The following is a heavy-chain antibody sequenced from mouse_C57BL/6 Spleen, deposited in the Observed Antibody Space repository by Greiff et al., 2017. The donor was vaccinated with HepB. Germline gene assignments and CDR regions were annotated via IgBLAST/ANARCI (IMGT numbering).Heavy chain of an antibody. CDR2: IWSGGST. D-gene: IGHD1-1*01. J-gene: IGHJ3*01. Sequence: VQLQQSGPGLVQPSQSLSITCTVSGFSLTSYGVHWVRQSPGKGLEWLGVIWSGGSTDYNAAFISRLSISKDNSKSQVFFKMNSLQADDTAIYYWARNGATVPPPGFAYWGQGTLVTVSA. V-gene: IGHV2-2*01. CDR1: GFSLTSYG. CDR3: ARNGATVPPPGFAY.